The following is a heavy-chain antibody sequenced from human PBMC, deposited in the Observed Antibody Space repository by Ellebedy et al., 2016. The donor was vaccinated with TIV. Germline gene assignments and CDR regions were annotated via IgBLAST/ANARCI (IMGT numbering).Heavy chain of an antibody. CDR1: GYAFTSYG. CDR3: ASGSMVRGVIDYYYGMDV. Sequence: AASVKVSCKASGYAFTSYGINWVRQAPGQGLEWMGWISAKNGNTNDAQKLQGRVTMTTDTTTSIAYMELRSLRSDATAVYYCASGSMVRGVIDYYYGMDVWGQGTTVTVSS. V-gene: IGHV1-18*01. CDR2: ISAKNGNT. J-gene: IGHJ6*02. D-gene: IGHD3-10*01.